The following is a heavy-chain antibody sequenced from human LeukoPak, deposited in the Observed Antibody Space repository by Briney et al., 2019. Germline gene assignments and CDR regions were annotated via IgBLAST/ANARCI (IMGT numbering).Heavy chain of an antibody. D-gene: IGHD2-2*01. Sequence: GASVKVSCKASGYTFTSYGISWVRQAPGQGLEWMGWISAYNGNTNYAQKLQGRVTMTTDTSTSTAYMELRSLRSDDTAVYYCARATPGPGYCSSTSCHTFGIYYFDYWGQGTLVTVSS. CDR1: GYTFTSYG. J-gene: IGHJ4*02. CDR2: ISAYNGNT. V-gene: IGHV1-18*01. CDR3: ARATPGPGYCSSTSCHTFGIYYFDY.